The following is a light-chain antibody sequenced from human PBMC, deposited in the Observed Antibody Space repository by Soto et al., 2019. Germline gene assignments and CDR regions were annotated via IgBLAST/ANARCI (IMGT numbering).Light chain of an antibody. J-gene: IGLJ2*01. Sequence: QSALTQPASVSGSHGQSITISCTGTSSDVSGYTYVSWYQQHPGKAPKLLIYDVNNWPSGVSNRFSGSQSGNTASLTISGLQPEDEADYYCSSYTTNNTPVFGGGTQLTVL. V-gene: IGLV2-14*03. CDR3: SSYTTNNTPV. CDR1: SSDVSGYTY. CDR2: DVN.